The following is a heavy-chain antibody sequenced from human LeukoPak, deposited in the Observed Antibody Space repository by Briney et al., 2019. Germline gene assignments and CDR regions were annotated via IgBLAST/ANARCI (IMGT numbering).Heavy chain of an antibody. Sequence: PSETLSLTCAVYGGSFSGYYWSWIRQPPGKGLEWIGEINHSGSTNYNPSLKSRVTISVDTSKNQFSLNLRSVTAADTAVYYCASVGYSYGFDYWGQGTLVTVSS. J-gene: IGHJ4*02. CDR2: INHSGST. CDR1: GGSFSGYY. V-gene: IGHV4-34*01. D-gene: IGHD5-18*01. CDR3: ASVGYSYGFDY.